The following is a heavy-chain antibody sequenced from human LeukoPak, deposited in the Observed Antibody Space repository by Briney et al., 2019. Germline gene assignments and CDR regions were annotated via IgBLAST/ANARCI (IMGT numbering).Heavy chain of an antibody. Sequence: ASVKVSCKASGYTFTSYDINWVRQATGQGLEWMVWMNPNSGNTGYAQKFQGRVTMTRNTSISTAYMELSSLRSEDTAVYYCARGWYSSGWYYFDYWGQGTLVTVSS. CDR2: MNPNSGNT. J-gene: IGHJ4*02. V-gene: IGHV1-8*01. D-gene: IGHD6-19*01. CDR3: ARGWYSSGWYYFDY. CDR1: GYTFTSYD.